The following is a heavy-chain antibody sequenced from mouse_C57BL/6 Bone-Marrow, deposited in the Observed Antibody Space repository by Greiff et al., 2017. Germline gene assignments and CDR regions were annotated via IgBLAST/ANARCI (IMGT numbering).Heavy chain of an antibody. CDR2: ISYDGSN. CDR3: ARDRSSWFAY. V-gene: IGHV3-6*01. J-gene: IGHJ3*01. Sequence: DVKLVESGPGLVKPSQSLSLTCSVTGYSITSGYYWNWIRQFPGNKLEWMGYISYDGSNNYNPSLKNRISITRDTSKNQFFLKLNSVTTEDTATYYCARDRSSWFAYWGQGTLVTVSA. CDR1: GYSITSGYY.